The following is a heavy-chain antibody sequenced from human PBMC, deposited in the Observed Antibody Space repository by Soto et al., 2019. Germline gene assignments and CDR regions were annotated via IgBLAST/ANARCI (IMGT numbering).Heavy chain of an antibody. V-gene: IGHV4-59*08. CDR1: GGSISSSY. D-gene: IGHD3-10*01. J-gene: IGHJ5*02. CDR3: ARHGSDGSGSYTCFDP. CDR2: IYYSGST. Sequence: PLATLSSSGNVSGGSISSSYWSWFRQPTGKGLEWIGYIYYSGSTNSNPSLKSRVTISVDTSKNQFSLKLSSVTAADTAVYYCARHGSDGSGSYTCFDPWGQGSLVTVSS.